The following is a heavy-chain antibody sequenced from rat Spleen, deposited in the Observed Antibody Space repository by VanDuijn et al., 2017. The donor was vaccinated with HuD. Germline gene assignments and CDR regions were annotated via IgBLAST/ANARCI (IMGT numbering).Heavy chain of an antibody. CDR1: GFTLTSYN. D-gene: IGHD1-9*01. Sequence: QVQLKESGPGLVQPSQTLSLTCTVSGFTLTSYNVHWIRQPTGKGLEWMGIIWSGGSTDYNSALKSRLSISRDTSKSQVFLKMNRLQTEDIATYYCARSFYGYNYDHLDYWGQGVMVTVSS. CDR2: IWSGGST. J-gene: IGHJ2*01. V-gene: IGHV2-30*01. CDR3: ARSFYGYNYDHLDY.